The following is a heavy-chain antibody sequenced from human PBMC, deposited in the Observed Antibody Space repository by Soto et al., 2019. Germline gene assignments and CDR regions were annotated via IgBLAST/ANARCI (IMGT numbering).Heavy chain of an antibody. V-gene: IGHV3-21*01. D-gene: IGHD4-17*01. Sequence: EVPLVESGGGLVKPGGSLRLSCAASGFTFSSYSMNWVRQAPGKGLEWVSSISSSSSYIYYADSVKGRFTISRDNAKNSLYLQMNSLRAEDTAVYYCARGTTVVTRGLFDYWGQGTLVTVSS. CDR2: ISSSSSYI. J-gene: IGHJ4*02. CDR1: GFTFSSYS. CDR3: ARGTTVVTRGLFDY.